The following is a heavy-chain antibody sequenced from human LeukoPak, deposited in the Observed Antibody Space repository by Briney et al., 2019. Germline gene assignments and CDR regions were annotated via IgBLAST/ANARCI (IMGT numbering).Heavy chain of an antibody. D-gene: IGHD3-22*01. Sequence: GGSLRLSCAASGFSVSNNYMSWVRQAPGKGLEWVSVLFSGGNTFYADSVKGQFTISRDNSRNTLYLQMNSLRAEDTAVYSCAKSREDYYYESTGYRRNDAFDIWGQGTMVTVSS. CDR3: AKSREDYYYESTGYRRNDAFDI. CDR2: LFSGGNT. V-gene: IGHV3-53*01. CDR1: GFSVSNNY. J-gene: IGHJ3*02.